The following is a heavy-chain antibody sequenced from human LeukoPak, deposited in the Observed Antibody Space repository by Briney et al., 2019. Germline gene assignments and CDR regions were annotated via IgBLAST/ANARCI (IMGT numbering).Heavy chain of an antibody. J-gene: IGHJ6*03. Sequence: GASVKVSCKASGYTFTSYDINWVRQATGQGLEWMGWMNPNSGNTGYAQKFQGRVTMTRNTSISTAYMELSSPRSEDTAVYYCARGAIFSLYYYYYYYMDVWGKGTTVTVSS. CDR2: MNPNSGNT. CDR1: GYTFTSYD. V-gene: IGHV1-8*01. D-gene: IGHD2-2*01. CDR3: ARGAIFSLYYYYYYYMDV.